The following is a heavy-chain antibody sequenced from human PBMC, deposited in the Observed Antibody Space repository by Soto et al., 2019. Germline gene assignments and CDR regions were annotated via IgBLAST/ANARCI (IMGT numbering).Heavy chain of an antibody. CDR2: IYSGGST. D-gene: IGHD6-13*01. Sequence: EVQLVESGGGLIQPGGSLRLSCAASGFTVSSNYMSWVRQAPGKGLEWVSVIYSGGSTYYADSVKGRFTISRDNSKNTLYLQMNSLRAEDTAVYYCARAGYSSSWYYDGMDVWGQGTTVTVSS. CDR3: ARAGYSSSWYYDGMDV. V-gene: IGHV3-53*01. J-gene: IGHJ6*02. CDR1: GFTVSSNY.